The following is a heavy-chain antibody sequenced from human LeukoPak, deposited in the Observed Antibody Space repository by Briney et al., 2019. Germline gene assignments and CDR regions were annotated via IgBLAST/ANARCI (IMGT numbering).Heavy chain of an antibody. CDR1: GGSISNTNW. CDR2: ISLSGLT. J-gene: IGHJ4*02. Sequence: PSGTLSFTCGDSGGSISNTNWWSWVRQPPGPGLEWIGEISLSGLTNYNPSLKSRVTVSLDKSKNHLSLNLTSVTAADTAVYYCSRENGAFSPFGYWGQGTLVTVPS. V-gene: IGHV4-4*02. D-gene: IGHD2-8*01. CDR3: SRENGAFSPFGY.